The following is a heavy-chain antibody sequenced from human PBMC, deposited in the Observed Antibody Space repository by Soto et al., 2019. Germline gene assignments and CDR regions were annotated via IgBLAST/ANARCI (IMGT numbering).Heavy chain of an antibody. CDR1: GYTFTSYA. J-gene: IGHJ3*02. D-gene: IGHD2-15*01. CDR2: INAGNGNT. Sequence: SVKVSCKASGYTFTSYAMHWVRQAPGQRLEWMGWINAGNGNTKYSQKFQGRVTITRDTSASTAYMELSSLRSEDTAVYYCARDKEIGSAFDIWGQGTMVTVSS. V-gene: IGHV1-3*01. CDR3: ARDKEIGSAFDI.